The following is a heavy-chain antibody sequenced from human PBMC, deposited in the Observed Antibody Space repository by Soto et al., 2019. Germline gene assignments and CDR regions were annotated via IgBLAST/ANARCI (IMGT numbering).Heavy chain of an antibody. Sequence: GGSLRLSCAGSGFTFSDAWINWVRQAPGKGLEWVGRIKSKADGGTTDFAAPVKGRFAISRDDSKDMMYMQMNSLKTEDTAVYYCARDEDTTSHYYYYYGMDVFGQGTTVTVSS. CDR1: GFTFSDAW. J-gene: IGHJ6*02. D-gene: IGHD1-1*01. V-gene: IGHV3-15*07. CDR2: IKSKADGGTT. CDR3: ARDEDTTSHYYYYYGMDV.